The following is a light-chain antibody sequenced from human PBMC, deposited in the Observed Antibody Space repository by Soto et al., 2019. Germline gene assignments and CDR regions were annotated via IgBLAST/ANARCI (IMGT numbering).Light chain of an antibody. J-gene: IGLJ1*01. CDR2: DVT. CDR3: ISYASINTYV. V-gene: IGLV2-14*01. Sequence: QSVLTQSASVSGSPGQSITISCTGTSSDVGGYDYVSWYQQHPGKAPKLMIYDVTNRPSGVFNRFSGSKSGNTASLTLSGLQVEDEADYYCISYASINTYVFGTGTKVTVL. CDR1: SSDVGGYDY.